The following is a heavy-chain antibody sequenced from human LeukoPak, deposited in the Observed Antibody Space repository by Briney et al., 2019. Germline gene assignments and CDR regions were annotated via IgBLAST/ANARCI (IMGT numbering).Heavy chain of an antibody. D-gene: IGHD5/OR15-5a*01. CDR2: IYYSGST. V-gene: IGHV4-31*03. Sequence: SETLSLTCTVSGGSISSGGYYWSWIRQHPGKGLEWIGYIYYSGSTYYNPSLKSRVTISVDTSKNQFSLKLSSVTAADTAVYYCARGSTNWFDPWGQGTLVTVSS. CDR1: GGSISSGGYY. CDR3: ARGSTNWFDP. J-gene: IGHJ5*02.